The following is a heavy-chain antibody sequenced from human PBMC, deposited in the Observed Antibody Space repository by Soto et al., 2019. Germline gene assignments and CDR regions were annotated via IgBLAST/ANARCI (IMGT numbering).Heavy chain of an antibody. V-gene: IGHV5-51*01. J-gene: IGHJ3*02. Sequence: GESLKISCKGSGYSFTSYWIGWVRQMPGKGLEWMGIIYPGDSDTRYSPSFQGQVTISADKSISTAYLQWSSLKASDTAMYYCASSPNRYCSSTSCPDAFDIWGQGTMVTVSS. CDR3: ASSPNRYCSSTSCPDAFDI. D-gene: IGHD2-2*01. CDR1: GYSFTSYW. CDR2: IYPGDSDT.